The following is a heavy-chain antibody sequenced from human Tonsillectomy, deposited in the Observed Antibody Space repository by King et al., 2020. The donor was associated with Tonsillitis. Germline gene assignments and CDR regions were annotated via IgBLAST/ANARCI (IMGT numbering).Heavy chain of an antibody. D-gene: IGHD1-14*01. CDR1: GGTFSSSA. Sequence: QLVQSGAEVKKPGSSVKVSCKASGGTFSSSAISWVRQAPGQGLEWMGGVIPLFGTAHYAQQFQGRVSITADESTNTAHMELSSLGADDTAVYYCVRDDPETDDAFDIWGQGTMVTVSS. V-gene: IGHV1-69*01. CDR3: VRDDPETDDAFDI. CDR2: VIPLFGTA. J-gene: IGHJ3*02.